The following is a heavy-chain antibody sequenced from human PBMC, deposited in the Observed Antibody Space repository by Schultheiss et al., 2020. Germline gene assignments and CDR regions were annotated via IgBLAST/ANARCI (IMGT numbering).Heavy chain of an antibody. J-gene: IGHJ4*02. D-gene: IGHD3-16*01. CDR2: IRYDGSNK. Sequence: GGSLRLSCAASGFTFSSYGMHWVRQAPGKGLEWVAFIRYDGSNKYYADSVKGRFTISRDNSKNTLYLQMNSLRAEDTAVYYCAGSPGLGAYYFDYWGQGTLVTVSS. CDR1: GFTFSSYG. CDR3: AGSPGLGAYYFDY. V-gene: IGHV3-30*02.